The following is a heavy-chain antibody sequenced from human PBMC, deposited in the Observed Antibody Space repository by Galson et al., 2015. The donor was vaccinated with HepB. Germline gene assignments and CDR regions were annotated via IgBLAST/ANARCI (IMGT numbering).Heavy chain of an antibody. CDR2: INTNTGNP. CDR3: ARGEYCSGGSCYGEYWYFDL. D-gene: IGHD2-15*01. J-gene: IGHJ2*01. Sequence: VKVSCKASGYTFTSYAMNWVRQAPGQGLEWMGWINTNTGNPTYAQGFTGRFVFSLDTSVSTAYLQISSLKAEDTAVYYCARGEYCSGGSCYGEYWYFDLWGRGTLVTVSS. V-gene: IGHV7-4-1*02. CDR1: GYTFTSYA.